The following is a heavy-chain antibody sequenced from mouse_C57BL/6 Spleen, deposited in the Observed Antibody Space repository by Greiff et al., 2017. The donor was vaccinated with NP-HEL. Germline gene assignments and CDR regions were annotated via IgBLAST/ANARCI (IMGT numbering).Heavy chain of an antibody. Sequence: EVQLQQSGAELVRPGASVKLSCTASGFNINDDYMHWVKQRPEQGLEWIGWIDPENGDTEYASKFQGKATITADTSSNTAYLQLSSLTSEDTAVYYCTSDGFYEGVGWFAHWGQGTLVTVSA. CDR3: TSDGFYEGVGWFAH. CDR2: IDPENGDT. D-gene: IGHD2-3*01. J-gene: IGHJ3*01. V-gene: IGHV14-4*01. CDR1: GFNINDDY.